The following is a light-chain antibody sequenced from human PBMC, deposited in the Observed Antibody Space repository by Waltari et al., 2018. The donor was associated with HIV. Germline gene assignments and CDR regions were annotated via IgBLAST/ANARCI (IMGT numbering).Light chain of an antibody. CDR1: QPIGND. CDR2: AAS. CDR3: QQHNSYPRT. J-gene: IGKJ1*01. Sequence: DIQMTQSPSSLSASVGDRVTITCRASQPIGNDLGWYQQKPGKAPKRLIYAASSLQSGVQSRFSGSGSGTDFTLTISSLEPDDYATYYCQQHNSYPRTFGQGTKVEV. V-gene: IGKV1-17*01.